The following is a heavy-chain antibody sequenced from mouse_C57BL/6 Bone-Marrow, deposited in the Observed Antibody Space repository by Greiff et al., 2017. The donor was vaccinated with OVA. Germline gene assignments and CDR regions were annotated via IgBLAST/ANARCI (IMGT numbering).Heavy chain of an antibody. J-gene: IGHJ4*01. CDR2: FYPGSGSI. CDR1: GYTFTEYT. V-gene: IGHV1-62-2*01. Sequence: VQLQQSGAELVKPGASVKLSCKASGYTFTEYTIHWVKQRSGQGLEWIGWFYPGSGSIQYNEKFKDKATLTSDKSSSTVYMELSRLTSEDAAVYFCARHGKVIYYYGSSYEDYYAMDYWGQGTSVTVSS. CDR3: ARHGKVIYYYGSSYEDYYAMDY. D-gene: IGHD1-1*01.